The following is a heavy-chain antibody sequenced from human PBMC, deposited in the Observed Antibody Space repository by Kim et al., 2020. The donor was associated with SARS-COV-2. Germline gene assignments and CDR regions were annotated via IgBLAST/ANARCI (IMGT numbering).Heavy chain of an antibody. CDR3: ARGALPITMVRGVITGMDV. Sequence: ASVKVSCKASGYTFTSYGISWVRQAPGQGLEWMGWISAYNDNTNYAQKLQGRVTMTTDTSTSTAYMELRSLRSDDTAVYYCARGALPITMVRGVITGMDVWGQGTTVTVSS. D-gene: IGHD3-10*01. CDR1: GYTFTSYG. J-gene: IGHJ6*02. V-gene: IGHV1-18*04. CDR2: ISAYNDNT.